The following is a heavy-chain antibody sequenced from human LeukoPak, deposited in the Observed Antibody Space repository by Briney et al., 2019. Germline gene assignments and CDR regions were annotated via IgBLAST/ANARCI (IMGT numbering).Heavy chain of an antibody. CDR1: GASFSAYY. Sequence: SQTLSFTCTAYGASFSAYYWSSLRQPPRKRLYSLAEINHIGTTNYNPSLKSRLSISVDTSKHHFSPKLTSATAAHTAVYYCERGHCTSTSCLIDYRGQGTLVTVSS. D-gene: IGHD2-2*01. CDR3: ERGHCTSTSCLIDY. V-gene: IGHV4-34*01. J-gene: IGHJ4*02. CDR2: INHIGTT.